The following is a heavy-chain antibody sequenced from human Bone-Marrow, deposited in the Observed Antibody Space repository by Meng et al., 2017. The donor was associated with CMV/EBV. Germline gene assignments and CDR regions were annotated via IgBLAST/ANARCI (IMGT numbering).Heavy chain of an antibody. D-gene: IGHD6-13*01. CDR3: AKGALAAAGLIDY. CDR1: GFTFSSYA. Sequence: GESLKISCAASGFTFSSYAMSWVRQAPGKGLEWVAVIPYDGSNKYYADSVKGRFTISRDNSKNTLYLQMNSLRAEDTAVYYCAKGALAAAGLIDYWGQGTLVTVSS. J-gene: IGHJ4*02. V-gene: IGHV3-30*04. CDR2: IPYDGSNK.